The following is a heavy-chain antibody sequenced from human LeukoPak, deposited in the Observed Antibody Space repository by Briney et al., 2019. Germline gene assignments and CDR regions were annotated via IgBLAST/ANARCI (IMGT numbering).Heavy chain of an antibody. J-gene: IGHJ4*02. D-gene: IGHD2-2*02. CDR1: GFTVSTDA. CDR2: ISGGGDST. Sequence: GGSLRLSCAASGFTVSTDAMRWFRQAPGKGPEWVSGISGGGDSTYYADSVKGRFTISRDNAKNTLNLQMNSPRAEDTAVYYCARGRYCSSSSCYIDYWGQGTLVTVSS. CDR3: ARGRYCSSSSCYIDY. V-gene: IGHV3-23*01.